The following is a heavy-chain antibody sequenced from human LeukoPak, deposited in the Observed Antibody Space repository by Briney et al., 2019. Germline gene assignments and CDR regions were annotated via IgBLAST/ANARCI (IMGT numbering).Heavy chain of an antibody. CDR3: ARDRGNYDY. V-gene: IGHV3-23*01. CDR2: ISGSSGST. CDR1: GFTFSSYA. Sequence: GGSLRLSCAVSGFTFSSYAINWVRQAPGKGLEWVSSISGSSGSTFYADSVKGRFTISRDNAKNSLYLQMSNLRAEDTAVYYCARDRGNYDYWGQGTLVTVSS. J-gene: IGHJ4*02. D-gene: IGHD4-11*01.